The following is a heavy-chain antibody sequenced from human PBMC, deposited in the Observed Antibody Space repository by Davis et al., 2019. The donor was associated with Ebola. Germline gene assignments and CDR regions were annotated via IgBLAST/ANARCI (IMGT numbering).Heavy chain of an antibody. Sequence: PGGSLRLSCAASGFTVSSRYMSWVRQAPGKGLEWVSVIYRGDSTYYSDSVKGRFTISRDNSKNTLYLQMNNLRVEDTAVYYCATDHLPIVGVNFYRYYGLDVWGQGTTVIVSS. V-gene: IGHV3-66*01. CDR2: IYRGDST. CDR1: GFTVSSRY. D-gene: IGHD1-26*01. CDR3: ATDHLPIVGVNFYRYYGLDV. J-gene: IGHJ6*02.